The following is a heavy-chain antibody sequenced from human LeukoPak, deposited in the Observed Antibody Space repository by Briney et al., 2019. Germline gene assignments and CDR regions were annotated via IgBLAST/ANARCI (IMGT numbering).Heavy chain of an antibody. D-gene: IGHD1-26*01. CDR1: GYTFTRYA. CDR2: INTNTGNP. Sequence: ASVKVSCKASGYTFTRYAMNWVRQAPGQGLEWMGWINTNTGNPTYAQGFTGRFVFSLDTSVSSAYLQISSLKAEDTAVYYCAREVIVGAPAFDYWGQGTLVTVSS. CDR3: AREVIVGAPAFDY. V-gene: IGHV7-4-1*02. J-gene: IGHJ4*02.